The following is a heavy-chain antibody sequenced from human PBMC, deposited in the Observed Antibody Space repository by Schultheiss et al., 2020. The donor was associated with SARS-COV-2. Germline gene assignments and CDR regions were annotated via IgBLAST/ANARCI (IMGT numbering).Heavy chain of an antibody. J-gene: IGHJ4*02. Sequence: GGSLRLSCAASGFIVSSNYMSWVRQAPGKGLEWVSVIYLGGTTYYADSVKGRFTMSRDNSKNTLYLQMNSLRVEDTATYYCARDRDHFDYWGQGTLVTVSS. D-gene: IGHD2-21*02. CDR3: ARDRDHFDY. CDR1: GFIVSSNY. V-gene: IGHV3-53*01. CDR2: IYLGGTT.